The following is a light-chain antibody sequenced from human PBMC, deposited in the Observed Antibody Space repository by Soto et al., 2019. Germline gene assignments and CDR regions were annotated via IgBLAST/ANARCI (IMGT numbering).Light chain of an antibody. CDR2: EVS. V-gene: IGLV2-8*01. J-gene: IGLJ2*01. CDR1: SSDVGGYNY. Sequence: QSVLTQPPSASGSPGQSVTISCTGTSSDVGGYNYVSWYQQHPGKAPKLMIYEVSKRPSGVPDRFSGSKSGITASLTVSGLQAEDEAVYYCSSYAGSNNHVVFGGGTKLTVL. CDR3: SSYAGSNNHVV.